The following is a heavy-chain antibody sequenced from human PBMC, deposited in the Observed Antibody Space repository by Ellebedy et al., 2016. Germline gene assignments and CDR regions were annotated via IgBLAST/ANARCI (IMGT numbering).Heavy chain of an antibody. CDR1: EFTFSNHW. CDR2: INRDGSSA. J-gene: IGHJ6*02. Sequence: GESLKISCAASEFTFSNHWMHWVRQAPGKGLVWVSRINRDGSSAYYADSVKGRFTISRDNSKNTLYLQMNSLRAEDTAVYYCAKDKSGLHGMDVWGQGTTVTVSS. D-gene: IGHD3-3*01. CDR3: AKDKSGLHGMDV. V-gene: IGHV3-74*01.